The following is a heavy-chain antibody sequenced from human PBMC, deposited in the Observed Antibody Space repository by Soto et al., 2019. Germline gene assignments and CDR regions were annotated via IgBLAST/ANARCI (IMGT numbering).Heavy chain of an antibody. CDR1: GFTFSSYG. J-gene: IGHJ6*02. D-gene: IGHD3-10*01. V-gene: IGHV3-33*01. Sequence: QVQLLESGGGVVPPGRSLRLSCAASGFTFSSYGMHWVRQAPGKGLEWVAVIWYDGSNKYYADSVKGRLTISRDNSKNTLYLEMNSLRAEDTAVYYCARDITMVRGVIARYYYRIDVWGQGTTVTVSS. CDR2: IWYDGSNK. CDR3: ARDITMVRGVIARYYYRIDV.